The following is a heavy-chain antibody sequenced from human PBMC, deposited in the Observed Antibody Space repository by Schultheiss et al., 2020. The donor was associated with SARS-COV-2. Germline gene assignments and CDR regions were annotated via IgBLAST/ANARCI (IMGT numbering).Heavy chain of an antibody. CDR2: ISGSGGST. Sequence: GGSLRLSCAASGFTFSSYAMSWVRQAPGKGLEWVSAISGSGGSTYYADSVKGRFTISRDNSKNTLYLQMNSLRAEDTAVYYCAKGSFDTMVRGRWRESDYYYGMDVWGQGTTVTVSS. J-gene: IGHJ6*02. V-gene: IGHV3-23*01. CDR3: AKGSFDTMVRGRWRESDYYYGMDV. D-gene: IGHD3-10*01. CDR1: GFTFSSYA.